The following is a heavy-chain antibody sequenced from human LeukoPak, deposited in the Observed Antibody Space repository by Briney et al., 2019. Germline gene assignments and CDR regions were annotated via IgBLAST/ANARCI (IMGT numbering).Heavy chain of an antibody. CDR1: GNMFTNYY. Sequence: ASVKVSCKASGNMFTNYYIHWVPQAPGQGLEWMGVINPSGGSTSYAEKFQGRVTMTRDTSTSTVYMELSSLRSDDTAVYYCAKVPLGGSQLYSFDYWGQGTLVTVSS. V-gene: IGHV1-46*01. CDR3: AKVPLGGSQLYSFDY. J-gene: IGHJ4*02. D-gene: IGHD1-26*01. CDR2: INPSGGST.